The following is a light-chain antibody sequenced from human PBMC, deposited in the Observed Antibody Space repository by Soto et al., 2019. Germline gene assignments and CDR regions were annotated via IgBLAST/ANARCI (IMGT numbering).Light chain of an antibody. Sequence: DIQITQSPSSLSASVGDRVTITCRAGQGIGNYLAWYQQKPGKVPKLLIYAASTLQLGVPSRFSGSGSGTDFTLTISSLQPEDVATYYCQKHNSAPFTFGPGTKVDIK. CDR2: AAS. J-gene: IGKJ3*01. V-gene: IGKV1-27*01. CDR1: QGIGNY. CDR3: QKHNSAPFT.